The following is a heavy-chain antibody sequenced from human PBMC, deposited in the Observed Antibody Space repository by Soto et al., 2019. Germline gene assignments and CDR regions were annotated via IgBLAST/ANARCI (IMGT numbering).Heavy chain of an antibody. V-gene: IGHV3-72*01. CDR3: TRGYSGIDIYAFDI. CDR1: GSTLSDHY. J-gene: IGHJ3*02. Sequence: PGGSLRLSCAASGSTLSDHYVDWVRQAPGKGLEWVGRSGNKANSDTTEYGSSVKGRFTISRGDSKNSMYLQMNSLKTEDTAVYYCTRGYSGIDIYAFDIWGQGTLVTVSS. D-gene: IGHD1-26*01. CDR2: SGNKANSDTT.